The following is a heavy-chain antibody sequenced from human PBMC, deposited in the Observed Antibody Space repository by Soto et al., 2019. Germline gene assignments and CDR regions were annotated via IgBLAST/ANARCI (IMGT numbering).Heavy chain of an antibody. V-gene: IGHV1-46*03. CDR1: GYSFSNNY. CDR3: GRGGDVNYYHGMDV. Sequence: ASVKVSCKASGYSFSNNYVVWVRQAPGQGLEWMGVINPAGGSTTYAQKFQDRVTMTRDTSTSTVYIELTSLISEDTAVFYCGRGGDVNYYHGMDVWGQGTTVTVSS. D-gene: IGHD5-12*01. J-gene: IGHJ6*02. CDR2: INPAGGST.